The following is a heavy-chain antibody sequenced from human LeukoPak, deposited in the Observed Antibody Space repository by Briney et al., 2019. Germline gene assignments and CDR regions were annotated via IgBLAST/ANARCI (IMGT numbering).Heavy chain of an antibody. CDR3: ARRRIQLWLPKATFDY. CDR2: IKQDGSEK. J-gene: IGHJ4*02. D-gene: IGHD5-18*01. CDR1: GFPFTSHW. Sequence: QPGGSLRLSCAASGFPFTSHWLSWFRQSPGKGLEWVANIKQDGSEKYYVDSVKGRFTISRDNAKNSLYLQMNSLRAEDTAVYYCARRRIQLWLPKATFDYWGQGTLVTVSS. V-gene: IGHV3-7*01.